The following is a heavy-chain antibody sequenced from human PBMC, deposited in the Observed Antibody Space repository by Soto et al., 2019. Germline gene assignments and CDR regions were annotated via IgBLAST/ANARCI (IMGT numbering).Heavy chain of an antibody. CDR2: ISSSSSYI. J-gene: IGHJ4*02. D-gene: IGHD5-18*01. Sequence: EVQLVESGGGLVKPGGSLRLSCAASGFTFRSYSMNCVRQAPGKGLEWVSSISSSSSYIYYADSVKGRFTISRDNAKNSLYLQMNSLRAEDTAVYYCARERDGYGDYWGQGTLVTVSS. CDR1: GFTFRSYS. V-gene: IGHV3-21*01. CDR3: ARERDGYGDY.